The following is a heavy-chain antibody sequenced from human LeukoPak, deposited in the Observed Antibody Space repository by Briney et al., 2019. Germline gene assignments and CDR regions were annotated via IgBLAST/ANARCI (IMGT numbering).Heavy chain of an antibody. V-gene: IGHV3-48*01. J-gene: IGHJ6*03. D-gene: IGHD3-22*01. Sequence: PGGSLRLSCAASGFTFSSYSMNWVRQAPGKGLEWVSYISSSSSTIYYADSVKGRFTISRDNAKTSLYLQMNSLRAEDTAVYYCAKVRDYYDSSGYYLDYYYYMDVWGKGTTVTISS. CDR2: ISSSSSTI. CDR3: AKVRDYYDSSGYYLDYYYYMDV. CDR1: GFTFSSYS.